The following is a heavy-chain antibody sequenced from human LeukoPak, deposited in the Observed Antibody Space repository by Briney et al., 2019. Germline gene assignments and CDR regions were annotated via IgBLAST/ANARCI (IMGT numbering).Heavy chain of an antibody. J-gene: IGHJ4*02. CDR3: ARGLSGRGHYSDY. CDR1: GGSISSYY. Sequence: SETLSLTCTVSGGSISSYYWSWIRQPPGKGLEWIGYIYYSGSTNYNPSLKSRVTISVDTSKNQFSLKLSSVTAADTAVYYCARGLSGRGHYSDYWGQGALVTVSS. V-gene: IGHV4-59*01. D-gene: IGHD3-10*01. CDR2: IYYSGST.